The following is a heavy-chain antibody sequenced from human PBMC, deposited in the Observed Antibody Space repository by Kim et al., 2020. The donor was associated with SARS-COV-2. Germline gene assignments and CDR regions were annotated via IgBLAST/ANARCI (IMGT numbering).Heavy chain of an antibody. V-gene: IGHV3-53*04. D-gene: IGHD2-2*01. J-gene: IGHJ4*02. CDR1: GFTVSSNY. Sequence: GGSLRLSCAASGFTVSSNYMSWVRQAPGKGLEWFSVIYSGGSTYSADSVKGRFTISRHNSKNTLYLKMNSLRAEDTAVYYCARASGQHQGFSDYWGQGTLVTVSS. CDR3: ARASGQHQGFSDY. CDR2: IYSGGST.